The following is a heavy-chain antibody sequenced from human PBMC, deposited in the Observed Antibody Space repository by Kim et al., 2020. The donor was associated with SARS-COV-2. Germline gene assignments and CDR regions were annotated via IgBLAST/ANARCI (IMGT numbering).Heavy chain of an antibody. V-gene: IGHV5-51*01. CDR3: ARHRTFNDPFDY. J-gene: IGHJ4*02. Sequence: YSPSFQGQVTISADKSISTAYLPWSSLKASDPAMYYCARHRTFNDPFDYWGQGTLVTVSS. D-gene: IGHD2-8*01.